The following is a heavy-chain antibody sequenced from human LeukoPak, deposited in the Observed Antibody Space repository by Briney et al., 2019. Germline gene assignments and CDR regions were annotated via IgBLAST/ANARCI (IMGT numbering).Heavy chain of an antibody. CDR1: GGPISSGGYS. J-gene: IGHJ6*02. Sequence: SQTLSLTCTVSGGPISSGGYSWSGIRQHPGKGREGIGYIYYSGSTYYNPSLKSRVTISVDTSKNQFSLKLSSVTAADTAVYYCASGRLVVPAAQYYYYGMDVWGQGTTVTVSS. V-gene: IGHV4-31*03. D-gene: IGHD2-2*01. CDR2: IYYSGST. CDR3: ASGRLVVPAAQYYYYGMDV.